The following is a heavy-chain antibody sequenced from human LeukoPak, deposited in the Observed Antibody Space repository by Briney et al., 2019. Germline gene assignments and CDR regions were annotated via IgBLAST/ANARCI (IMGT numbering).Heavy chain of an antibody. CDR1: GYTFTSYG. D-gene: IGHD2-2*01. V-gene: IGHV1-18*01. J-gene: IGHJ3*02. CDR3: ARDRGAYCSSTSWDSCIEGDAFDI. CDR2: ISAYNGNT. Sequence: GASVKVSCKASGYTFTSYGISWVRQAPGQGLEWMGWISAYNGNTTYAQKLQGRVTMTTDTSTSTAYMELRSLRSDDTAVYYCARDRGAYCSSTSWDSCIEGDAFDIWGQGTMVTVSS.